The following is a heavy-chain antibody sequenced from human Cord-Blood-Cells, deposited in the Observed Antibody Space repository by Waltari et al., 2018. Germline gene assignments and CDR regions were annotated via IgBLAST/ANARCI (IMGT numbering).Heavy chain of an antibody. Sequence: QWQLVQSGAEGQKPAPSVTVPRKASGYTFTGHYIHWVRLAPGLGLEWMGWINPNSGGTNYAQKFQGWVTMTRDTSISTAYMELSRLRSDDTAVYYCARESSSSWYGYYYYYGMDVWGQGTTVTVSS. CDR2: INPNSGGT. CDR1: GYTFTGHY. D-gene: IGHD6-13*01. V-gene: IGHV1-2*04. CDR3: ARESSSSWYGYYYYYGMDV. J-gene: IGHJ6*02.